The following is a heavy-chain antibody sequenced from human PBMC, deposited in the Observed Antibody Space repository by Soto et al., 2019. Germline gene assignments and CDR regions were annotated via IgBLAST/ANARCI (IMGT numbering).Heavy chain of an antibody. D-gene: IGHD3-22*01. CDR1: GFTFSSYA. V-gene: IGHV3-23*01. CDR3: AKYSKVGRGYDSSGYYAILVY. Sequence: GGSLRLSCAASGFTFSSYAMSWVRQAPGKGLEWVSAISGSGGSTYYADSVKGRFTISRDNSKNTLYLQMNSLRAEDTAVYYCAKYSKVGRGYDSSGYYAILVYWGQGTLVTVSS. J-gene: IGHJ4*02. CDR2: ISGSGGST.